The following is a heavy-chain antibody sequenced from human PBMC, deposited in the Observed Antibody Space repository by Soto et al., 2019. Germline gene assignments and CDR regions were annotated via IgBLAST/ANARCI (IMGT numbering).Heavy chain of an antibody. J-gene: IGHJ3*01. V-gene: IGHV3-23*01. CDR1: GFTFSSYA. CDR3: ATALAVTLGAFDV. CDR2: ITDSGAGT. D-gene: IGHD4-17*01. Sequence: EVQLLESGGGLVQPGGSLRLSCAASGFTFSSYAMSWVRQAPGKGGEWVSAITDSGAGTYYTDSVKGRFTISRDNYKNTLYLQKNSLRAEDTAIYYRATALAVTLGAFDVWGQGKLVTVSS.